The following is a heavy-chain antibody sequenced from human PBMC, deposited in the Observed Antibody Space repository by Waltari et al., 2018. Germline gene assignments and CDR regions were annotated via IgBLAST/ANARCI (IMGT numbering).Heavy chain of an antibody. D-gene: IGHD2-15*01. CDR3: TSWRVVAGTGWFDS. CDR2: IRNSGGNT. CDR1: GFRFSNYD. Sequence: EVQLLGSGGGLVQPGGSLRLSCAASGFRFSNYDRAWVRQAPGKGLEWVSGIRNSGGNTYYGDSVKGRFAISRDNSRNTLHLQMNGLRAEDTAIYYCTSWRVVAGTGWFDSWGQGTLVTVSS. J-gene: IGHJ5*01. V-gene: IGHV3-23*01.